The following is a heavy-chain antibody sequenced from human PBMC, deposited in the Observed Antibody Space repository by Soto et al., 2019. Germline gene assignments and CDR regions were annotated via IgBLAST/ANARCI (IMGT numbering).Heavy chain of an antibody. CDR3: ARRYGVYFDY. V-gene: IGHV4-59*08. J-gene: IGHJ4*02. CDR1: GGSISSYY. D-gene: IGHD4-17*01. Sequence: QVQLQESGPGLVKPSETLSLTCTVSGGSISSYYWSWIRQPPGKGLEWIGYIYYSGSTNYNPSLXRXVXIXXDTSKNQFSLKLSSVTAADTAVYYCARRYGVYFDYWGQGTLVTVSS. CDR2: IYYSGST.